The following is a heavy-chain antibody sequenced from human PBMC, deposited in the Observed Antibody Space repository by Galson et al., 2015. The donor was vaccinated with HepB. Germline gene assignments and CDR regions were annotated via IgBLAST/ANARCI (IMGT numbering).Heavy chain of an antibody. V-gene: IGHV1-69-2*01. CDR3: ATLGRTTGTTIMDV. CDR2: VDPEDGET. CDR1: GYTFTDYY. D-gene: IGHD1-1*01. Sequence: VKVSCKVSGYTFTDYYMHWVQQAPGKGLEWMGLVDPEDGETIYAEKFQGRVTITADTSTDTAYMELSSLRSEDTAVYYCATLGRTTGTTIMDVWGKGTTVTVSS. J-gene: IGHJ6*03.